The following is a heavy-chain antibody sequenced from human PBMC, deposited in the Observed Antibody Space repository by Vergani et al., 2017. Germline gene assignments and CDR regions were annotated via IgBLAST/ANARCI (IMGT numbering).Heavy chain of an antibody. Sequence: QVQLQESGPGLVKPSETLSLTCTVSGGSISSYYWSWIRQPPGKGLEWIGYIYYSGSTNYNPSLKSRVTISVDTSKNQFSLKLSSVTAADTAVYYCARDNGFSYNWFDPWGQGTLVTVSS. CDR2: IYYSGST. D-gene: IGHD6-25*01. J-gene: IGHJ5*02. V-gene: IGHV4-59*12. CDR3: ARDNGFSYNWFDP. CDR1: GGSISSYY.